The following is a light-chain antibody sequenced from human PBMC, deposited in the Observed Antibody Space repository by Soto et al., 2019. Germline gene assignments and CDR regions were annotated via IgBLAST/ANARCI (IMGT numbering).Light chain of an antibody. V-gene: IGKV1-9*01. CDR1: QGISGF. Sequence: DIQLTQSPSFLSASVGDRVTITCRASQGISGFLAWYQQKPGKAPKLLIYSTSTLETGVPSRFSGSASGTEFTLTISSLQPEDFATYSCRHLNTYLIPFDQGTRLEIK. J-gene: IGKJ5*01. CDR2: STS. CDR3: RHLNTYLIP.